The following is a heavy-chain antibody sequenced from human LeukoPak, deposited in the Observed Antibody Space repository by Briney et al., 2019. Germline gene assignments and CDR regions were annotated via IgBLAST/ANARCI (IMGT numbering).Heavy chain of an antibody. CDR2: IIPILGIA. J-gene: IGHJ4*02. CDR1: GYTFTGYY. V-gene: IGHV1-69*02. D-gene: IGHD6-13*01. CDR3: ARSIAAAGTCLNY. Sequence: SVKVSCKASGYTFTGYYMHWVRQAPGQGLEWMGRIIPILGIANYAQKFQGRVTITADKSTSTAYMELSSLRSEDTAVYYCARSIAAAGTCLNYWGQGTLVTVSS.